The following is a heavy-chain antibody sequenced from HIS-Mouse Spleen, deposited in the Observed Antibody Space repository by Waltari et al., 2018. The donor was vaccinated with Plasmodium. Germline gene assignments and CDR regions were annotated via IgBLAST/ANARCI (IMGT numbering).Heavy chain of an antibody. D-gene: IGHD6-13*01. CDR2: IKQDGSEK. CDR1: GSTFSSYW. Sequence: EVQLVESGGGLVEPGGSLRPSCAASGSTFSSYWMSWVRQAPGKGLEWGANIKQDGSEKYYVDSVKGRFTISRDNAKNSLYLQMNSLRAEDTAVYYCASSWYWYFDLWGRGTLVTVSS. CDR3: ASSWYWYFDL. V-gene: IGHV3-7*01. J-gene: IGHJ2*01.